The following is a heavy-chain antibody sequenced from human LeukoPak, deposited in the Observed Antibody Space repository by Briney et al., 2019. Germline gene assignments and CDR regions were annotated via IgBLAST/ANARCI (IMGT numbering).Heavy chain of an antibody. V-gene: IGHV1-18*01. CDR1: GYTFTSYG. CDR2: ISAYNGNT. Sequence: ASVKVSCKASGYTFTSYGISWVRQAPGQGLEWMGWISAYNGNTNYAQKLQGRVTMTTDTSTSTAYMELRSLRSDDTAVYYCARDHYYDSSGSSYFDIWGQGTLVTVSS. J-gene: IGHJ3*02. D-gene: IGHD3-22*01. CDR3: ARDHYYDSSGSSYFDI.